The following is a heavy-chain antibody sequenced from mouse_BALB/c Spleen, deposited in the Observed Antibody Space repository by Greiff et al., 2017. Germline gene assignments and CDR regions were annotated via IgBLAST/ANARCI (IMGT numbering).Heavy chain of an antibody. CDR2: INPGSGGT. D-gene: IGHD2-2*01. J-gene: IGHJ3*01. CDR3: ARTPYGYVFAY. CDR1: GYAFSNYL. V-gene: IGHV1-54*01. Sequence: QVQLKQSGAELVRPGTSVKVSCKASGYAFSNYLIEWVKQRPGQGLEWIGVINPGSGGTNYNEKFKGKATLTADKSSSTAYMQLSSLTSDDSAVYFCARTPYGYVFAYWGQGTLVTVSA.